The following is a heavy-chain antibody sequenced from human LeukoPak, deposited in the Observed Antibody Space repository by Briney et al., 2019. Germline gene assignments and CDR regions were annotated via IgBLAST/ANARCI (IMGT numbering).Heavy chain of an antibody. CDR3: ARDFPAAGPYYYDGMDV. V-gene: IGHV3-66*01. CDR1: FTVXXXY. CDR2: IYSGGST. D-gene: IGHD6-13*01. Sequence: FTVXXXYMSWVRQAPGKGLEWVSVIYSGGSTYYADSVKGRFTISRDNSKNTLYLQMNSLRAEDTAVYYCARDFPAAGPYYYDGMDVWGQGTTVTVSS. J-gene: IGHJ6*02.